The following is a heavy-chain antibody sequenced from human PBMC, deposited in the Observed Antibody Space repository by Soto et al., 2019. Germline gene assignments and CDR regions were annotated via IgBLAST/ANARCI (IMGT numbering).Heavy chain of an antibody. V-gene: IGHV1-46*03. CDR3: ASQEIISSSWQTLYFDY. J-gene: IGHJ4*02. CDR1: GYTFTSYY. CDR2: INPSGGST. Sequence: ASVKVSCKASGYTFTSYYMHWVRQAPGQGLEWMGIINPSGGSTSYAQKFQGRVTMTRDTSTSTVYMELSSLRSEDTAVYYCASQEIISSSWQTLYFDYWGQGTLVTVSS. D-gene: IGHD6-13*01.